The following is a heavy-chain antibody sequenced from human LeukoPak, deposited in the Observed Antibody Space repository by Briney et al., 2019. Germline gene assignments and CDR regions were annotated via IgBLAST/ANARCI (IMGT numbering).Heavy chain of an antibody. V-gene: IGHV1-2*02. Sequence: ASVKVSCKASGYTFTGYYMHWVRQAPGQGLEWMGWINPNSGGTNYAQKFQGRVTMTRDTSISTAYMELSRLRSDDTAVYYCARVRTIVATNWFDPWGQRTLVTVSS. CDR3: ARVRTIVATNWFDP. J-gene: IGHJ5*02. CDR1: GYTFTGYY. CDR2: INPNSGGT. D-gene: IGHD5-12*01.